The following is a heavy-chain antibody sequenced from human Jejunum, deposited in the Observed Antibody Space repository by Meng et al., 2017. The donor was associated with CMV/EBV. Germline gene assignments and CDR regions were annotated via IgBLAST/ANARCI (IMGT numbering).Heavy chain of an antibody. CDR2: IYYSGIT. Sequence: LTWTVSDDSIRRDYWNWIRQHPGKGLEWIGNIYYSGITNYNPSLKSRVTISLDTSKNQFFLKVNSVTPADTAVYFCARDWVLGYWGQGTLVTVSS. CDR3: ARDWVLGY. D-gene: IGHD4/OR15-4a*01. V-gene: IGHV4-59*01. J-gene: IGHJ4*02. CDR1: DDSIRRDY.